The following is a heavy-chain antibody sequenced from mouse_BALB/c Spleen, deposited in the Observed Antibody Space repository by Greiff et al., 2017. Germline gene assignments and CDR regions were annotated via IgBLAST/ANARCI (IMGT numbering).Heavy chain of an antibody. CDR3: AREGAY. CDR1: GFNIKDTY. CDR2: IDPANGNT. J-gene: IGHJ3*01. Sequence: VHVKQSGAELVKPGASVKLSCTASGFNIKDTYMHWVKQRPEQGLEWIGRIDPANGNTKYDPKFQGKATITADTSYNTAYLQLSSLTSEDTAVYYCAREGAYWGQGTLATVSA. V-gene: IGHV14-3*02.